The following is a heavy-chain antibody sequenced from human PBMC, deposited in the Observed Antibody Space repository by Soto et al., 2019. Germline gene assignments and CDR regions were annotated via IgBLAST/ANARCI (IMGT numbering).Heavy chain of an antibody. CDR2: ISGSGASI. D-gene: IGHD2-15*01. CDR1: GFTFSSYV. V-gene: IGHV3-23*01. J-gene: IGHJ4*02. Sequence: EVQLLESGGNLVQPGGSLRLSCAVSGFTFSSYVMSWVRQAPGKGLEWGSTISGSGASIYDADSVKGRFTISRDNSKNTVYLQMNSLRAEDTAVYYCAKDGLGSCTGGTCYGSDYWGQGTLVTVSS. CDR3: AKDGLGSCTGGTCYGSDY.